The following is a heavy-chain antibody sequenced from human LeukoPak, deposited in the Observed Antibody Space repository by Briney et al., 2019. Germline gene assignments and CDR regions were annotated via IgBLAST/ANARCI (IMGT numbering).Heavy chain of an antibody. CDR2: INQDGSAK. J-gene: IGHJ4*02. Sequence: GGSLRLSCAASGFTFSSYSMNWVRQAPGKGLEWVAHINQDGSAKNYVDSLKGRFTISRDNAKNSLFLQMNSLRADDTAVYYCARATTIAPETLDYWGQGTLVTVSS. V-gene: IGHV3-7*01. CDR3: ARATTIAPETLDY. D-gene: IGHD4-11*01. CDR1: GFTFSSYS.